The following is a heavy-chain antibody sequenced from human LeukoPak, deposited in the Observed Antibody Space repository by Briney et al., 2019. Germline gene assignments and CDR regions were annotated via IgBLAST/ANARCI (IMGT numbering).Heavy chain of an antibody. D-gene: IGHD3-10*01. J-gene: IGHJ4*02. Sequence: LSLTCAVSGASISNSDWWSWVRQAPGKGLEWVSHISRDGSTVYYRDSVKGRFTISRDNVKNSLYLHMNSLRVEDTGVYYCARDLGDWYSSGFDDWGQGSLVIVSS. CDR3: ARDLGDWYSSGFDD. CDR2: ISRDGSTV. CDR1: GASISNSDW. V-gene: IGHV3-48*03.